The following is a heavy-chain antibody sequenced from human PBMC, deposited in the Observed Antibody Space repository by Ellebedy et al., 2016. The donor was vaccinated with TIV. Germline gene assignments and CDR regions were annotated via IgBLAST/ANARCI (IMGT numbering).Heavy chain of an antibody. CDR1: GFTFSSYA. D-gene: IGHD5-24*01. Sequence: GESLKISCAASGFTFSSYAMNWVRQAPGKGLEWVSALRGSGSTTFYADSVKGRFTISRDNSKNTLYRQMNSLRAEDTAVYYCAKVGGRDGYSPFDSWGQGTLVTVSS. CDR3: AKVGGRDGYSPFDS. CDR2: LRGSGSTT. V-gene: IGHV3-23*01. J-gene: IGHJ4*02.